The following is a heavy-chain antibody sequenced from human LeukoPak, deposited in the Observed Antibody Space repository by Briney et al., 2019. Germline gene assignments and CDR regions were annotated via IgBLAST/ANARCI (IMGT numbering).Heavy chain of an antibody. D-gene: IGHD2-21*02. V-gene: IGHV3-43*01. J-gene: IGHJ4*02. CDR1: GFTFDDYT. CDR3: AKAAVGVLVTAIPKD. CDR2: VSWDGDNT. Sequence: GGSLRLSCAASGFTFDDYTMHWVRQAPGKGLEWVSLVSWDGDNTYYADSLKGRFTISRDNSKNSLYLQLNSLRTEDTALYYCAKAAVGVLVTAIPKDWGQGTLVTVSS.